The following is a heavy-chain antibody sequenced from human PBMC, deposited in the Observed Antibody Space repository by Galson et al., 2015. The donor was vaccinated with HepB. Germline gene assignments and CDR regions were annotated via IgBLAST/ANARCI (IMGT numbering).Heavy chain of an antibody. CDR2: INPNSGVT. CDR3: AREEWGLPDH. CDR1: GYTFTGYY. V-gene: IGHV1-2*06. J-gene: IGHJ4*02. Sequence: SVKVSCKASGYTFTGYYLHWVRQAPGQGLEWMGRINPNSGVTNYAQKFQGRVAMTRVTSISTAYMELSRLRSDDTAVYYCAREEWGLPDHWGQGTLVTVSS. D-gene: IGHD3-3*01.